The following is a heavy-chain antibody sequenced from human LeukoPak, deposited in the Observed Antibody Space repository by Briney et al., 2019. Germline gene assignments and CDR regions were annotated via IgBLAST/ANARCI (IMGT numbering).Heavy chain of an antibody. J-gene: IGHJ4*02. CDR2: INHSGST. CDR3: ARAPYYYDNSGQNLQY. V-gene: IGHV4-34*01. Sequence: SETLSLTCAVYGGSFSGYYWSWIRQPPGKGLEWIGEINHSGSTNYNPSLKSRVTISVDTSKNQFSLKLSSVTAADTAVYYCARAPYYYDNSGQNLQYWGQGTLVTVSS. D-gene: IGHD3-22*01. CDR1: GGSFSGYY.